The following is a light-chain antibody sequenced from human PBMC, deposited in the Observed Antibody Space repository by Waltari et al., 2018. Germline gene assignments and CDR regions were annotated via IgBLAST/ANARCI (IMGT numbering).Light chain of an antibody. Sequence: DIVMTQSPDSLAVSLGERATIDCKSSQSVLSSSNNQKYLAWYQQKPRQPPKLLISWASTRESGVPDRFSGSGSGTDFTLTISSLQAEDVAVYYCQQYYSTPLTFGGGTKVEIK. CDR2: WAS. CDR1: QSVLSSSNNQKY. V-gene: IGKV4-1*01. CDR3: QQYYSTPLT. J-gene: IGKJ4*01.